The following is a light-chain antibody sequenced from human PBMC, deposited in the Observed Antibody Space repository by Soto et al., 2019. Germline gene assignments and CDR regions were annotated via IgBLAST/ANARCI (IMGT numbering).Light chain of an antibody. CDR2: RNN. CDR1: SSNIGRDT. Sequence: QSVLTQPPSASGTPGQRVTISCSGSSSNIGRDTVNWYQHLPGTAPKLLIYRNNQRPSGVPDRFSGSKSGTSASLAISGLQSDDEADYYCAVWDGSLNGWVFGGGTKLTVL. CDR3: AVWDGSLNGWV. J-gene: IGLJ3*02. V-gene: IGLV1-44*01.